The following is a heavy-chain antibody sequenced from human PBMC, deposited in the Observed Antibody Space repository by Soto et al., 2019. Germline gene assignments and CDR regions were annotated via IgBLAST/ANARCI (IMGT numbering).Heavy chain of an antibody. CDR2: IYYSGST. Sequence: QVQLQESGPGLVKPSETLSLTCTVSGGSVSSGSYYWSWIRQPPGKGLEWIGYIYYSGSTNYNPSLNSRVTISVDTSKNQFSLKLSSVTAADTAVYYCATTLDSPFDYWGQGTLVTVSS. CDR3: ATTLDSPFDY. CDR1: GGSVSSGSYY. V-gene: IGHV4-61*01. D-gene: IGHD1-1*01. J-gene: IGHJ4*02.